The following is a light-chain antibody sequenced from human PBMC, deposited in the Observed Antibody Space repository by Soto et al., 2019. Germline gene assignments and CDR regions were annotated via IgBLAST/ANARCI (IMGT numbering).Light chain of an antibody. J-gene: IGLJ1*01. Sequence: QSVLTQPASVSGSPGQSITISCTGASIAFGGYEYVSWFQQHPGKAPKLMIYNVNNRPLGVSFRFSGSKSGNTASLTISGLQTEDEADYYCGSHTGYFTHFGTGTKVTVL. CDR2: NVN. CDR1: SIAFGGYEY. V-gene: IGLV2-14*03. CDR3: GSHTGYFTH.